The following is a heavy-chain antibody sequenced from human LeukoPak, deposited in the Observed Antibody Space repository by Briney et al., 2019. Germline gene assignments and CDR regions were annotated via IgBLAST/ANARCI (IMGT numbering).Heavy chain of an antibody. Sequence: ASVKVSCKASGYTFTGYYMHWVRQAPGQGREWMGRINPNSGGTNYAQKFQGRVTMTRDTSISTAYMELSRLRSDDTAVYYCARNYYGSGSYYYYYMDVWGKGTTVTVSS. V-gene: IGHV1-2*06. D-gene: IGHD3-10*01. CDR3: ARNYYGSGSYYYYYMDV. J-gene: IGHJ6*03. CDR2: INPNSGGT. CDR1: GYTFTGYY.